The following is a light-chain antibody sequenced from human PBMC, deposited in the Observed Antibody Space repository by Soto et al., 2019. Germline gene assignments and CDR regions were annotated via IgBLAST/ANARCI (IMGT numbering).Light chain of an antibody. CDR1: SSNVGNNY. CDR3: AAWDDSLSGWV. Sequence: QSVLTQPPSASGTPGQRVTISCSGSSSNVGNNYVYWYQQVPGTAPKLLMYKSSQRPSGVPDRFSGSKSGTSASLAISGLRSEDEAYYYCAAWDDSLSGWVFGGGTKLTVL. CDR2: KSS. V-gene: IGLV1-47*01. J-gene: IGLJ3*02.